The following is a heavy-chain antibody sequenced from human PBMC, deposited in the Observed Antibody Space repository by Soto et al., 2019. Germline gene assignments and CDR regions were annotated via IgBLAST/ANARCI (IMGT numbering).Heavy chain of an antibody. Sequence: SETLSLTCTVSGGSINYSYWTWVRQPPGKGLEWIGYISYTGSANYNSSLKSRLTISVDTSKNQFSLKLSSVTAADTDLYYCARVNYGDYYYGMDVWGQGTTVT. CDR2: ISYTGSA. D-gene: IGHD4-17*01. J-gene: IGHJ6*02. CDR1: GGSINYSY. V-gene: IGHV4-59*13. CDR3: ARVNYGDYYYGMDV.